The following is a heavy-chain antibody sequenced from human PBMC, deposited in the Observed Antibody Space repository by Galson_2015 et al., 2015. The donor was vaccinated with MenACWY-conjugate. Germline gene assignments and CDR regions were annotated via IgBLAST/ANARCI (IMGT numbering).Heavy chain of an antibody. CDR2: ISKSGSPI. D-gene: IGHD2/OR15-2a*01. Sequence: SLRLSCAASGFTFTGYEFNWVRQAPGKGLEWLSYISKSGSPIYYADSVKGRFSISRDNAKNSLFLQMDSLRAEDTAVYYCARDWYIVKEDNWFDPWGQGTLVTVSS. J-gene: IGHJ5*02. V-gene: IGHV3-48*03. CDR3: ARDWYIVKEDNWFDP. CDR1: GFTFTGYE.